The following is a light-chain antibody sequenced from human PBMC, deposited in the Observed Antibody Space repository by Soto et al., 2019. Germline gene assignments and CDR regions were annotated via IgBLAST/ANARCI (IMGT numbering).Light chain of an antibody. CDR3: QQYFSPPWT. V-gene: IGKV4-1*01. Sequence: DIVMTQSPDSLAVSLGESATINCKSSQTILYSSNNKNYLTWYQQKPGQPPKLLIYWASTRESGVPDRFSGGGSGTDFTLTISSLQAEDVAVYYCQQYFSPPWTFGQGTKVDIK. CDR2: WAS. J-gene: IGKJ1*01. CDR1: QTILYSSNNKNY.